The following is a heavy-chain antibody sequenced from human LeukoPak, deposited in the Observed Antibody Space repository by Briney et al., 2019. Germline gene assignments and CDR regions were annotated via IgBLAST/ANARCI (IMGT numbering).Heavy chain of an antibody. Sequence: GGSLRLSCAASGFTFSSYEMDWVRQAPGKGLEWVSYISSSGSTIYYADSVKGRFTISRDNAKNSLYLQMNSLRAEDTAVYYCARDRPLIFDPWGQGTLVTVSS. CDR3: ARDRPLIFDP. J-gene: IGHJ5*02. V-gene: IGHV3-48*03. CDR2: ISSSGSTI. CDR1: GFTFSSYE.